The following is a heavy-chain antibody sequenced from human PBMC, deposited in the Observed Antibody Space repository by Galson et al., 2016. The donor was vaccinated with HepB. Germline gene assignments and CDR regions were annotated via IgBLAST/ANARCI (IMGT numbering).Heavy chain of an antibody. CDR1: RFTFSDYY. J-gene: IGHJ5*02. V-gene: IGHV3-74*01. D-gene: IGHD6-19*01. CDR2: ISSDGNTT. Sequence: SLRLSCAASRFTFSDYYMHWVRQGSGRGLMWVSRISSDGNTTTYADSVKGRFTTPRHNAKNTLYLQMNSLRAEDTAMYFCTRDLATVADTWFDPWGQGTLVTVSS. CDR3: TRDLATVADTWFDP.